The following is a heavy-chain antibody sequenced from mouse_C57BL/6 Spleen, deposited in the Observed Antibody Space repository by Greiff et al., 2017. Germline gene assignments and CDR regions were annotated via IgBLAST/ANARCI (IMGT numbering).Heavy chain of an antibody. Sequence: EVQLQQSGPELVKPGASVKISCKASGYSFTGYYMHWVKQSHGNILDWIGYIYPYHGVSSYNQKFKGKATLTVDKSSSTAYRELLSLTSEDSAVYYCARLYYGYEGGYAMDYWGQGTSVTVSS. CDR1: GYSFTGYY. CDR3: ARLYYGYEGGYAMDY. CDR2: IYPYHGVS. D-gene: IGHD2-2*01. V-gene: IGHV1-31*01. J-gene: IGHJ4*01.